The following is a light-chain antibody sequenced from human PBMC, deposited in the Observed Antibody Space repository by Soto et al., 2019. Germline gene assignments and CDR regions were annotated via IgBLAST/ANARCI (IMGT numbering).Light chain of an antibody. CDR3: QTWATVPDWV. V-gene: IGLV4-69*01. Sequence: QLVLTQSPSASASLGASVKLTCTLNSGHSTYAIAWHQQQPEKGPRYLMKLDSDGSHSKGDGIPDRFSGSSSGAERYLTISSLQSEDEADYYCQTWATVPDWVFGGGTKLTVL. J-gene: IGLJ3*02. CDR2: LDSDGSH. CDR1: SGHSTYA.